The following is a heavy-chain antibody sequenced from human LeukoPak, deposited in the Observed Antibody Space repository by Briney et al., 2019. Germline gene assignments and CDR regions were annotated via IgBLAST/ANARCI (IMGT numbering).Heavy chain of an antibody. Sequence: SETLSLTCAVYGGSFSGYYWSWIRQPPGKGLEWNGEINHSGSTNYNPSLKSRVTISVDTSKSQFSLKLSSVTAADTAVYYCATQRWGYGPGYFDYWGQGTLVTVSS. CDR3: ATQRWGYGPGYFDY. CDR2: INHSGST. J-gene: IGHJ4*02. D-gene: IGHD5-24*01. V-gene: IGHV4-34*01. CDR1: GGSFSGYY.